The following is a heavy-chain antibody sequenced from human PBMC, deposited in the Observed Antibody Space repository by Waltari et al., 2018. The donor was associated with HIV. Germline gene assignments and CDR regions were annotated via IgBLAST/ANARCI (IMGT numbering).Heavy chain of an antibody. CDR2: IIPIFGTA. V-gene: IGHV1-69*01. D-gene: IGHD4-17*01. J-gene: IGHJ3*02. Sequence: QVQLVQSGAEVKKPGSSVKVSCKASGGTFSSYAIRWVPKAPGQGLEWMGGIIPIFGTANYAQKFQGRVTITADESTSTAYMELSSLRSEDTAVYYCARDFWVTNGGNLDAFDIWGQGTMVTVSS. CDR3: ARDFWVTNGGNLDAFDI. CDR1: GGTFSSYA.